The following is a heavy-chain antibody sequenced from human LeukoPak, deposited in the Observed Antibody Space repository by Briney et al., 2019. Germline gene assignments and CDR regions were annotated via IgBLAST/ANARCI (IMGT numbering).Heavy chain of an antibody. V-gene: IGHV3-23*01. CDR1: GFTFSSYA. Sequence: GGSLRLSCAASGFTFSSYAMSWVRQAPGKGLEWVSAISGSGGSTYYADSVKGRFTISRDNSKNTLYLQMNSLRAEDTAVYYCANHLGSNYYFDYWGQGTLVTVSS. D-gene: IGHD1-26*01. CDR3: ANHLGSNYYFDY. J-gene: IGHJ4*02. CDR2: ISGSGGST.